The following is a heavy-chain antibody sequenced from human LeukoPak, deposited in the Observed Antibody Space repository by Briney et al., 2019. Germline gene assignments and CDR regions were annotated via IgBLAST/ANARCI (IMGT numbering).Heavy chain of an antibody. CDR1: GFTFSNAW. Sequence: GGSLRLSCAASGFTFSNAWMSWVRQAPGKGLEWVSYISSSSSTIYYADSVKGRFTISRDNAKNSLYLQMNSLRDEDTAVYYCAREYCSGGSCYGGVDYWGQGTLVTVSS. J-gene: IGHJ4*02. V-gene: IGHV3-48*02. D-gene: IGHD2-15*01. CDR2: ISSSSSTI. CDR3: AREYCSGGSCYGGVDY.